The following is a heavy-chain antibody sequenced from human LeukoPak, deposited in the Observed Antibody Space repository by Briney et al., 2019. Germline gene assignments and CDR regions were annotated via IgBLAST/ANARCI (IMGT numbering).Heavy chain of an antibody. Sequence: SETLSLTCTVSGGSISSYYWSWIRQPPGKGLEWIGYIYYSGSTNYNPSLKSRVTISVDTSKNQFSLKLSSVTAADTAVYYCARDGAMTTSYYYYGMDVWGQGTTVTVSS. CDR2: IYYSGST. V-gene: IGHV4-59*01. J-gene: IGHJ6*02. CDR1: GGSISSYY. D-gene: IGHD2/OR15-2a*01. CDR3: ARDGAMTTSYYYYGMDV.